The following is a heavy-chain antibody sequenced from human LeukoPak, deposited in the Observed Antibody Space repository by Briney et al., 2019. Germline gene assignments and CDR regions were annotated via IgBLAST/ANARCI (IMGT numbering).Heavy chain of an antibody. CDR3: ARVGGDGAFDI. D-gene: IGHD1-26*01. J-gene: IGHJ3*02. CDR1: GFTFSSYA. Sequence: GGSLRLSCAASGFTFSSYAMHWVRQAPGKGPEYVSAISNNGGSTYYADSVRGRFTISRDNSKNTLYPQMGSLRPEDMAVYYCARVGGDGAFDIWGQGTMVTVSS. CDR2: ISNNGGST. V-gene: IGHV3-64*02.